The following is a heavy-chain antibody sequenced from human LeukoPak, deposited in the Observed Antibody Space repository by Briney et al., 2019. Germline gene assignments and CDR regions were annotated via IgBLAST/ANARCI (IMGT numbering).Heavy chain of an antibody. Sequence: ASVKVSCKASGYTFTSYAMHWVRQAPGQRLEWMGWINAGNGNTKYSQKFQGRVTITRDTPASTAYMELSSLRSEDTAVYYCARTTIFGVDILAFDPWGQGTLVTVSS. CDR1: GYTFTSYA. D-gene: IGHD3-3*01. J-gene: IGHJ5*02. CDR3: ARTTIFGVDILAFDP. V-gene: IGHV1-3*01. CDR2: INAGNGNT.